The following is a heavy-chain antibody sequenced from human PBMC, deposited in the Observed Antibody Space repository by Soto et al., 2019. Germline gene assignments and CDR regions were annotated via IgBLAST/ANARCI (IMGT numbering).Heavy chain of an antibody. CDR3: ASLSPYQFDY. CDR1: GGSISSYY. D-gene: IGHD2-2*01. CDR2: IYYSGST. Sequence: SETLSLTCTVSGGSISSYYWSWIRQPPGKGLEWIGYIYYSGSTNYNPSLKSRVTISVDTSKNQFSLKLSSVTAADTAVYYCASLSPYQFDYWGQGTLVTVSS. J-gene: IGHJ4*02. V-gene: IGHV4-59*01.